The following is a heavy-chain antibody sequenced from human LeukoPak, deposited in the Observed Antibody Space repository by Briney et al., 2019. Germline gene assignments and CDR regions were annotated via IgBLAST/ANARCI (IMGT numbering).Heavy chain of an antibody. D-gene: IGHD3-22*01. J-gene: IGHJ4*02. CDR2: INHSGST. CDR3: ARSKRDTMIVVVTPFDY. V-gene: IGHV4-34*01. Sequence: SETLSLTCAVYGGSFSGYYWSWIRQPPGKGLEWIGEINHSGSTNYNPSLKSRVTISVDTSKNQFSLKLSSVTAAGTAVYYCARSKRDTMIVVVTPFDYWGQGTLVTVSS. CDR1: GGSFSGYY.